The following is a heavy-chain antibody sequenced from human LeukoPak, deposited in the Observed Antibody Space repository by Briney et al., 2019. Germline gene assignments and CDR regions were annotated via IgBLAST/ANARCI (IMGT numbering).Heavy chain of an antibody. Sequence: GGSLRLSCAASGINFNTYGVNWVRQAPGKGLEWLAVISYDGSNTYYADSVKGRFTISRDHSKNTLYLQMNSLRAEDTAVYYCAREWGGDYYFDYWGQGTLVTVSS. CDR2: ISYDGSNT. D-gene: IGHD2-21*02. CDR1: GINFNTYG. J-gene: IGHJ4*02. CDR3: AREWGGDYYFDY. V-gene: IGHV3-30*03.